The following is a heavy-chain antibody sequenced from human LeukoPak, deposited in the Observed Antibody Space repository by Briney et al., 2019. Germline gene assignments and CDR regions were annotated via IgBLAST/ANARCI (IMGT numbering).Heavy chain of an antibody. Sequence: PGGSLRLSCAAPGFTFSSYGMHWVRQAPGKGLEWVAFIRYDGSNKYYADSVKGRFTISRDNSKNTLYLQMNSLRAEDTAVYYCARDYSNYVFSYMDVWGKGTTVTVSS. CDR1: GFTFSSYG. CDR3: ARDYSNYVFSYMDV. CDR2: IRYDGSNK. J-gene: IGHJ6*03. D-gene: IGHD4-11*01. V-gene: IGHV3-30*02.